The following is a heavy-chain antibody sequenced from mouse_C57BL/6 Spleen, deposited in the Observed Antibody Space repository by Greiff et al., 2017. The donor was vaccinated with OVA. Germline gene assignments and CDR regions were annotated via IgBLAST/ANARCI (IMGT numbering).Heavy chain of an antibody. D-gene: IGHD3-3*01. CDR2: IWTGGGT. V-gene: IGHV2-9-1*01. J-gene: IGHJ2*01. Sequence: VKLMESGPGLVAPSQSLSITCTVSGFSLTSYAISWVRQPPGKGLEWLGVIWTGGGTHYNSALKSRLSISKDNSKSQVFLKMNRLQTDDTARYYCARNGGWDYFDYWGQGTTLTVSS. CDR1: GFSLTSYA. CDR3: ARNGGWDYFDY.